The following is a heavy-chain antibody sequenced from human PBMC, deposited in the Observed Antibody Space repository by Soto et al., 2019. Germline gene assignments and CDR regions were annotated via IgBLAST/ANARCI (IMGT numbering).Heavy chain of an antibody. D-gene: IGHD5-18*01. Sequence: SVKVSCKASGGTFSSYAISWVRQAPGQGLEWMGGIIPIFGTANYAQKFQGRVTITADESTSTAYMELSSLRSEDTAVYYCARGSLDTAMDDYYYYGMDVWGQGTTVTVSS. CDR2: IIPIFGTA. V-gene: IGHV1-69*13. CDR3: ARGSLDTAMDDYYYYGMDV. J-gene: IGHJ6*02. CDR1: GGTFSSYA.